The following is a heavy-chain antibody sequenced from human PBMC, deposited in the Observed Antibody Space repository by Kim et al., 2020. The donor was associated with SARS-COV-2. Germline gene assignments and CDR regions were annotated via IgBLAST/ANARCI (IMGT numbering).Heavy chain of an antibody. CDR3: ARNLAAAADFDY. CDR1: GGSISSYY. Sequence: SETLSLTCTVSGGSISSYYWSWIRQPPGKGLEWIGYIYYSGSTNYNPSLKSRVTISVATSKNQFYLKLSSVTAADTAVYYCARNLAAAADFDYCGQGTLVTGSS. J-gene: IGHJ4*02. CDR2: IYYSGST. D-gene: IGHD6-13*01. V-gene: IGHV4-59*01.